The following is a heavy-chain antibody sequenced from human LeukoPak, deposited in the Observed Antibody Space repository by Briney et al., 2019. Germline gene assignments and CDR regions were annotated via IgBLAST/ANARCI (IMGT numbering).Heavy chain of an antibody. V-gene: IGHV3-72*01. D-gene: IGHD3-22*01. CDR2: SKNKADGYST. Sequence: GGSLRLSCAASGFTFSDHYMDWVRQTPGKGLEWVSRSKNKADGYSTTYAASFKDRFTISRDVSRNSLFLQINSLRAEDTAVYYCARDNYLYSSGFPDAFDFWGQGTMVTVSS. CDR3: ARDNYLYSSGFPDAFDF. CDR1: GFTFSDHY. J-gene: IGHJ3*01.